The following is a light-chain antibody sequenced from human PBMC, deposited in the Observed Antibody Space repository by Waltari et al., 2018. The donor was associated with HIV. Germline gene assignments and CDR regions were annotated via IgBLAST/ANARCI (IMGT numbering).Light chain of an antibody. Sequence: QSALTQPASVSGSPGQSITISCTGTSSDVGSSNTISWYQQHPGKAPKLIIYEVSKPPSGVSNRFSGSKSGNTASLTISGLQAEDEADYYCCSHADSTALVFGGGTRLTVL. CDR2: EVS. J-gene: IGLJ3*02. CDR1: SSDVGSSNT. V-gene: IGLV2-23*02. CDR3: CSHADSTALV.